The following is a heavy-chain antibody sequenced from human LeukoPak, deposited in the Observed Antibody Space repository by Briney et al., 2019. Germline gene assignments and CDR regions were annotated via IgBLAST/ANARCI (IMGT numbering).Heavy chain of an antibody. CDR1: GFTFSNFA. D-gene: IGHD5-18*01. CDR2: ISYDGSRK. CDR3: ARDHSYGYAYSFDC. V-gene: IGHV3-30*02. Sequence: GGSLRLSCATSGFTFSNFAMHWVRLAPGKGLHWVSFISYDGSRKYYADSVKGRFTISRDSSNSTVYLHMNSLGPEDTAVYFCARDHSYGYAYSFDCWGRGNLVTVSS. J-gene: IGHJ4*02.